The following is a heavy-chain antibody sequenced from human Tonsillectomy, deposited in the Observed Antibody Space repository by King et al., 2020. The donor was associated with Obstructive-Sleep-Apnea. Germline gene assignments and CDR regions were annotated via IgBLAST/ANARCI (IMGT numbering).Heavy chain of an antibody. D-gene: IGHD4-11*01. J-gene: IGHJ6*02. V-gene: IGHV1-46*03. CDR1: GYTFTSYY. Sequence: VQLVESGAEVKKPGASVKVSCKASGYTFTSYYMHWVRQAPGQGLEWMGIINPNGGSRSYAQKFQGRLTMTRDTSTSTVYMELSSLRSEDTAVYYCARDHRTVSTTYYYGMDVWGQGTTVTVSS. CDR3: ARDHRTVSTTYYYGMDV. CDR2: INPNGGSR.